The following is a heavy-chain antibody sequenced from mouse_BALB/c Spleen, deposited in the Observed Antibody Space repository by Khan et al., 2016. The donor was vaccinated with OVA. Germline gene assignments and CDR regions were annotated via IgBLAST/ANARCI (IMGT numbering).Heavy chain of an antibody. CDR2: ISDGGTYT. CDR3: ARGGYEAFAF. V-gene: IGHV5-4*02. Sequence: EVELVESGGGLVKPGGSLKLSCAASGFTFSDYYMYWVRQTPEKRLEWVATISDGGTYTYYPASVKGRFTISRDNAKNNLYLQMRSLKSEDTAVYYCARGGYEAFAFWGQGTLLTVSA. CDR1: GFTFSDYY. J-gene: IGHJ3*01. D-gene: IGHD2-14*01.